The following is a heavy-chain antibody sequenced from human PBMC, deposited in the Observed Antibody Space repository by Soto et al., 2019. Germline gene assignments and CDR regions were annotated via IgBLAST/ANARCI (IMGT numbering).Heavy chain of an antibody. CDR1: GFIASTSY. D-gene: IGHD3-16*01. Sequence: PGGSLRLSCAASGFIASTSYIFWFRHAPGKGLEWVATTYTSGSADYADSVKGRFTSSRDDSKNTLYLQMNSLRAEDTAVYYCARDPPSTSDYGLDVWGQGTTVTVSS. J-gene: IGHJ6*02. CDR3: ARDPPSTSDYGLDV. CDR2: TYTSGSA. V-gene: IGHV3-66*01.